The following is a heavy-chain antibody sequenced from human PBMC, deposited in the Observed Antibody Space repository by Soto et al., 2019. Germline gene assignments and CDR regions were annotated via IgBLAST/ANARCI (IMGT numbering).Heavy chain of an antibody. CDR3: ARVYPGSSWSYGLGGYYGMDV. Sequence: GESLKISCKGSGYSFTSYWIGWVRQMPGKGLEWMGIIYPGDSDTRYSPSFQGQVTISADKSISTAYLQWSSLKASDTAMYYCARVYPGSSWSYGLGGYYGMDVWGQGTTVTVSS. CDR2: IYPGDSDT. V-gene: IGHV5-51*01. CDR1: GYSFTSYW. D-gene: IGHD6-13*01. J-gene: IGHJ6*02.